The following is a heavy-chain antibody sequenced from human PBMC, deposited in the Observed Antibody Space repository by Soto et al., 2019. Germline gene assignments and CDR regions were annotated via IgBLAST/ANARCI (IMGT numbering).Heavy chain of an antibody. D-gene: IGHD4-4*01. CDR1: GFTFSSYA. V-gene: IGHV3-23*01. CDR3: AKFASNRYYYYGMDV. CDR2: ISGSGGST. Sequence: GGSLRLSCAASGFTFSSYAMSWVPQAPGKGLEWVSAISGSGGSTYYADSVKGRFTISRDNSKNTLYLQMNSLRAEDTAVYYCAKFASNRYYYYGMDVWGQGTTVTVSS. J-gene: IGHJ6*02.